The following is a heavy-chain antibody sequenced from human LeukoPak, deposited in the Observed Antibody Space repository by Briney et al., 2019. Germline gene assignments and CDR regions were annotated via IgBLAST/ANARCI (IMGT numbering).Heavy chain of an antibody. Sequence: QPGGSLRLSCAASGFTFSRYWMSWVRQAPGKGLEWVANIKEDGSVKYYVESVKGRFTISRDNAKNPLYLQMNSLRAEDTAVYYCAASITMFDYWGQGTLVTVSS. CDR2: IKEDGSVK. V-gene: IGHV3-7*02. J-gene: IGHJ4*02. CDR3: AASITMFDY. CDR1: GFTFSRYW. D-gene: IGHD3-10*01.